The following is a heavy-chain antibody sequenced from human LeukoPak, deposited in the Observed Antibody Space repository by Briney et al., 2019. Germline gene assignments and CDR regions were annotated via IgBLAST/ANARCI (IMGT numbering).Heavy chain of an antibody. CDR2: IGHGSSNI. Sequence: GGSLRLSCAASGFTFSSCAMTWVRQAPGRGLEWVAVIGHGSSNIHYADSVEGRFTISRANSMNTLYLQMNSLRAEDTATYYCAKYCGGVCFRYFDCWGQGALVTVSS. V-gene: IGHV3-23*01. CDR3: AKYCGGVCFRYFDC. J-gene: IGHJ4*02. CDR1: GFTFSSCA. D-gene: IGHD2-21*02.